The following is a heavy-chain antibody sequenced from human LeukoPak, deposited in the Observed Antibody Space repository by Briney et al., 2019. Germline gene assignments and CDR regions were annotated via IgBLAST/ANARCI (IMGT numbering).Heavy chain of an antibody. Sequence: GGSLRLSCAASGFTFSSYAMSWVRQAPGKGLEWVSAISGSGGSTYYADSVKSRFTISRDNSKNTLYLQMNSLRAEDTAVYYCARDFGAIIRAAYLDYWGQGTLVTVSS. CDR3: ARDFGAIIRAAYLDY. V-gene: IGHV3-23*01. CDR1: GFTFSSYA. J-gene: IGHJ4*02. D-gene: IGHD3-16*01. CDR2: ISGSGGST.